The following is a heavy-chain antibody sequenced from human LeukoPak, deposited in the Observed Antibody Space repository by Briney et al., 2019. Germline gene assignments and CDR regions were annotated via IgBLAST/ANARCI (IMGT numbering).Heavy chain of an antibody. D-gene: IGHD4-17*01. Sequence: GGSLRLSCAASGFTFSSYAMSWVRQAPGKGLEWVSAIRAGGGSTYYADSVKGRFTISRDNSKNTLYLQMNSLRAEDTAVYYCAKDGAHDYGDYENYYYMDVWGKGTTVTVSS. V-gene: IGHV3-23*01. CDR3: AKDGAHDYGDYENYYYMDV. J-gene: IGHJ6*03. CDR2: IRAGGGST. CDR1: GFTFSSYA.